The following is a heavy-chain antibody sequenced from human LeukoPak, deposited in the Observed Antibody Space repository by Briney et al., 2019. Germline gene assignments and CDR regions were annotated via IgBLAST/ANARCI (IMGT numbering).Heavy chain of an antibody. J-gene: IGHJ4*02. Sequence: GASVKVSCKASGYTFTDYYIHWVRQAPGQGLEWMGWINPHSGGTNYAQNFQGRVTMTRDTSITTVDMELRSLRSDDTAVYYCARVRYSSSWYSFDYWGQGTLVTVSS. V-gene: IGHV1-2*02. CDR3: ARVRYSSSWYSFDY. D-gene: IGHD6-13*01. CDR2: INPHSGGT. CDR1: GYTFTDYY.